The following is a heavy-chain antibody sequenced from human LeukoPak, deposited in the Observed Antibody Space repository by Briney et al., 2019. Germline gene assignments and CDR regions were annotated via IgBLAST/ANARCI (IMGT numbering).Heavy chain of an antibody. D-gene: IGHD2-2*01. CDR1: GFTFSSYA. J-gene: IGHJ3*02. Sequence: EPGGSLRLSCAASGFTFSSYAMSWVRQAPGKGLEWVSAISGSGGSTYYADSVKGRFTISRDNSKNTLYLQMNSLRAEDTAVYYCAKEILPAALQHDAFDIWGQGTMVTVSS. V-gene: IGHV3-23*01. CDR2: ISGSGGST. CDR3: AKEILPAALQHDAFDI.